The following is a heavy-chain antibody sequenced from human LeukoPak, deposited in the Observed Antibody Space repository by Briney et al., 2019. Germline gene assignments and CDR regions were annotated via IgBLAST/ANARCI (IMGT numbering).Heavy chain of an antibody. CDR3: ARLPPRGRLRYYFDY. CDR2: INPNSGGT. D-gene: IGHD5-18*01. Sequence: ASVKVSCKASGYTFTSYAFSWVRQAPGQGLEWMGRINPNSGGTNYAQKFQGRVTMTRDTSISTAYMELSRLRSDDTAVYYCARLPPRGRLRYYFDYWGQGTLVTVSS. CDR1: GYTFTSYA. J-gene: IGHJ4*02. V-gene: IGHV1-2*06.